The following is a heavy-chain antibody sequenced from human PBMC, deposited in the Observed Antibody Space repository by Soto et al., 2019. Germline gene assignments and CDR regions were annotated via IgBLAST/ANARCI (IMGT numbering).Heavy chain of an antibody. Sequence: PSETLSLTCTVSGGSISSYYWSWIRQPPGKGLEWIGYIYYSGSTNYNPSLKSRVTISVDTSKNQFSLKLSSVTAADTAMYYCARGTFGDRAHYYYYMDVWGKGTTVTVSS. V-gene: IGHV4-59*01. J-gene: IGHJ6*03. CDR2: IYYSGST. CDR3: ARGTFGDRAHYYYYMDV. D-gene: IGHD3-10*01. CDR1: GGSISSYY.